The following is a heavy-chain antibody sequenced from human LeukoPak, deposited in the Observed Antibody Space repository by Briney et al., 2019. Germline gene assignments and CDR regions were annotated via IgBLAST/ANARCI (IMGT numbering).Heavy chain of an antibody. J-gene: IGHJ5*02. CDR2: FDPEDGET. D-gene: IGHD2-2*01. Sequence: GGSLRLSCAASGFTFSSYAMSWVRQAPGKGLEWMGGFDPEDGETIYAQKFQGRVTMTEDTSTDTAYMELSSLRSEDTAVYYCATVVPAANSWFDPWGQGTLVTVSS. CDR3: ATVVPAANSWFDP. CDR1: GFTFSSYA. V-gene: IGHV1-24*01.